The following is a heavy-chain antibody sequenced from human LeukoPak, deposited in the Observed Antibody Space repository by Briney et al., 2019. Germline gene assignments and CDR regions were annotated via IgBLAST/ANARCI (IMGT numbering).Heavy chain of an antibody. CDR3: VVHSATSCY. D-gene: IGHD1-26*01. CDR2: ITTSGTST. V-gene: IGHV3-48*03. Sequence: GGSLGLSCATSGFTFSSYEMNWVRQAPGKGLEWISYITTSGTSTYYADSVKGRFTISRDNGKTALSLQMNSLRAEDTAVYYCVVHSATSCYWGQGALVTVSS. J-gene: IGHJ4*02. CDR1: GFTFSSYE.